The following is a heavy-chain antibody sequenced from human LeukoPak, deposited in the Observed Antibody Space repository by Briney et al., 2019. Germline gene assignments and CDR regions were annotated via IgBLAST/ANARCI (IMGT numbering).Heavy chain of an antibody. CDR2: INHSGST. V-gene: IGHV4-34*01. CDR3: ARLGTAVSGSSPNWFDP. CDR1: GGSFSGYY. D-gene: IGHD1-26*01. J-gene: IGHJ5*02. Sequence: PSETLSLTCAVYGGSFSGYYGSWIRQPPGKGLEWIGEINHSGSTNYNPSLKSRVTISVDTSKNQFSLKLSSVTAADTAVYYCARLGTAVSGSSPNWFDPWGQGTLVTVSS.